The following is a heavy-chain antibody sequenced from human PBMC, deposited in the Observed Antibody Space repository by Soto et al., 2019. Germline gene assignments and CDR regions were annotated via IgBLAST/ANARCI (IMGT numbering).Heavy chain of an antibody. CDR3: VRHGDSYGSRGRGDY. CDR2: IYYSGST. CDR1: GGSISSSSYY. V-gene: IGHV4-39*01. J-gene: IGHJ4*02. D-gene: IGHD5-18*01. Sequence: QLQLQESGPGLVKPSETLSLTCTVSGGSISSSSYYWGWIRQPPGKGLEWIGSIYYSGSTYYNPSLKSRVTISVDTSKNQFSLKLSSVTAADTAVYYCVRHGDSYGSRGRGDYWGQGTLVTVSS.